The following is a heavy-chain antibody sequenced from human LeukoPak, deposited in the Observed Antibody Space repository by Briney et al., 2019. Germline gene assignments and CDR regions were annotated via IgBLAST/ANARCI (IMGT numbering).Heavy chain of an antibody. Sequence: SETLSLTCTVSGGSISSSSYYWGWIRQPPGKGLEWIGSIYYSGSTYYNPSLKSRVTISVDTSENQFSLKLSSVTAADTAVYYCARQILWFGNYDYWGQGTLVTVSS. CDR3: ARQILWFGNYDY. J-gene: IGHJ4*02. CDR1: GGSISSSSYY. V-gene: IGHV4-39*01. D-gene: IGHD3-10*01. CDR2: IYYSGST.